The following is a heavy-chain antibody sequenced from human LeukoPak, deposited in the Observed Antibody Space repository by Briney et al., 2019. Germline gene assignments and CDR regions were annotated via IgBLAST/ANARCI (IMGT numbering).Heavy chain of an antibody. CDR3: SRDPDCTVTTCFDGDDGFDI. Sequence: GGSLRLSCAASGFTFSIYSMNWVRQAPGKGLEWVASISSRSIYIYYADSVRGRFTISRDNAKNSLYLQMNSLTAEDTAVYFCSRDPDCTVTTCFDGDDGFDIWGQGAMVTVSS. D-gene: IGHD2-8*02. J-gene: IGHJ3*02. CDR2: ISSRSIYI. CDR1: GFTFSIYS. V-gene: IGHV3-21*04.